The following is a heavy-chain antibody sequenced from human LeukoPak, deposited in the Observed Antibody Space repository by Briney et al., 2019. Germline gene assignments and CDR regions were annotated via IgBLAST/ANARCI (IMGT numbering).Heavy chain of an antibody. CDR3: ARSKGWYSTDAFDF. CDR1: GFTFSSHW. D-gene: IGHD6-19*01. J-gene: IGHJ3*01. V-gene: IGHV3-74*03. CDR2: INCDGSNT. Sequence: QSGGSLRLACSASGFTFSSHWMQWVRQAPGKGLVWVTRINCDGSNTTYADSVKGRFTISRDNAKNTLYLQMNSLRAEDTAVYHCARSKGWYSTDAFDFWGQGTMVTVSS.